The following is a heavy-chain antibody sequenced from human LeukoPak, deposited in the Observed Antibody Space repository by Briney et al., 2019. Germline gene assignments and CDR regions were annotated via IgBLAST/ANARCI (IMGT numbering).Heavy chain of an antibody. CDR1: GGSISSGDYY. J-gene: IGHJ3*02. D-gene: IGHD3-22*01. V-gene: IGHV4-30-4*01. Sequence: PSETLSLTCTVSGGSISSGDYYWSWIRQPPGKGLEWIGYIYYSGSTYYNPSLKSRVTISVDTSKNQFSLKLSSVTAADTAVYYCAREDDSSASIGAFDIWGQGTMVTVSS. CDR3: AREDDSSASIGAFDI. CDR2: IYYSGST.